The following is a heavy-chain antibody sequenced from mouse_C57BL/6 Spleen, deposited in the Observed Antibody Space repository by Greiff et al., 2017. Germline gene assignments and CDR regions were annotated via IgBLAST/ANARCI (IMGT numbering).Heavy chain of an antibody. D-gene: IGHD2-1*01. CDR1: GYTFTDYN. V-gene: IGHV1-18*01. CDR2: INPNNGGT. J-gene: IGHJ2*01. Sequence: VQLKESGPELVKPGASVKIPCKASGYTFTDYNMDWVQQSHGKSLEWIGDINPNNGGTIYNQKFKGKATLTVDKSSSTAYMELRSLTSEDTAVYYCARLRGNLFYFDYWGQGTTLTVSS. CDR3: ARLRGNLFYFDY.